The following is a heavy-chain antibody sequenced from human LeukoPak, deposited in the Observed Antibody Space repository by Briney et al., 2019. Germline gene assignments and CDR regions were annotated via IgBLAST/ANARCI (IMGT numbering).Heavy chain of an antibody. Sequence: GASVKVSCKASGYTFTSYYMHWVRQAPGQGLEWMGIINPSGGSTSYAQKFQGRVTMTRDTSTSTVCMELSSLRSEDTAVYYCARGTRGNYDFWSGSTWDYWGQGTLVTVSS. CDR2: INPSGGST. CDR1: GYTFTSYY. V-gene: IGHV1-46*01. CDR3: ARGTRGNYDFWSGSTWDY. D-gene: IGHD3-3*01. J-gene: IGHJ4*02.